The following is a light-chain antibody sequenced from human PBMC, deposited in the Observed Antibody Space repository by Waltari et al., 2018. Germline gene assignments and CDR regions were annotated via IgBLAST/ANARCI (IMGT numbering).Light chain of an antibody. Sequence: QSALTQPASLSGSPGQSITISCTGTSSDVGYYNRVSWYQQPPGKAPKPLIYEVDKRPSGISNRFSGSKSGNTASLTISGLQAEDEADYYCCSYVRSVSFVFGGGTKLTVL. V-gene: IGLV2-23*02. CDR3: CSYVRSVSFV. CDR1: SSDVGYYNR. CDR2: EVD. J-gene: IGLJ2*01.